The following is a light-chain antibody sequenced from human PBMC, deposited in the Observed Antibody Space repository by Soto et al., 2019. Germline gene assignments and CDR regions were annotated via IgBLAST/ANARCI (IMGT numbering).Light chain of an antibody. CDR3: QQYVYAPWT. V-gene: IGKV2-28*01. CDR1: QSLLHSNGYNY. J-gene: IGKJ1*01. CDR2: GAS. Sequence: DIVMTQSQLSLPVTPGEPASISCRSSQSLLHSNGYNYLDWYLQKPGQAPRLLIYGASSRPTGIPDRFSGSGSGTDFTLTISRLEPEDFAVYYCQQYVYAPWTFGQGTKVDIK.